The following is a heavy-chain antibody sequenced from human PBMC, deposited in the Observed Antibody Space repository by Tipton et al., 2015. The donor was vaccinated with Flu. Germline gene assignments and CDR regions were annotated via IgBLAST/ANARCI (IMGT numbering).Heavy chain of an antibody. D-gene: IGHD6-19*01. CDR1: GFTFSSYE. CDR3: ARETQWSNFDY. Sequence: SLRLSCVASGFTFSSYEMNWVRRAPGKGLEWVSYITSSGNTISYADSVRGRFTISRDNAENSLYLQMNSLRAEDTAVYYCARETQWSNFDYWGQGTLISVTS. V-gene: IGHV3-48*03. CDR2: ITSSGNTI. J-gene: IGHJ4*02.